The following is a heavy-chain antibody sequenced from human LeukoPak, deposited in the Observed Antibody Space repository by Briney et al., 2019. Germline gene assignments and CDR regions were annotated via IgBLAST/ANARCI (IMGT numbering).Heavy chain of an antibody. Sequence: SETLSLSCTVSGYSISSGYYWGWIRQPPGKGLEWIGRIYTSGSTNYNPSLKSRVTISVDTSKNQFSLKLSSVTAADTAVYYCAREGYSYGYETPPFDYWGQGTLVTVSS. D-gene: IGHD5-18*01. CDR1: GYSISSGYY. CDR2: IYTSGST. J-gene: IGHJ4*02. CDR3: AREGYSYGYETPPFDY. V-gene: IGHV4-38-2*02.